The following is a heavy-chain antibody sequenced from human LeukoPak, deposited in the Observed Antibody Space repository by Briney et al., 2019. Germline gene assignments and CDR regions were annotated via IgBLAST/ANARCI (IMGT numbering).Heavy chain of an antibody. CDR3: AREAGDSSGWDT. CDR1: GFTFSSHW. Sequence: GGSLRLSCAAPGFTFSSHWMTWVRQAPGKGLEWVANIKEDGSIKHYADSVKGRFIISRDNAKNSLDLQMNSLRAEDTAVYYCAREAGDSSGWDTWGQGTLVTVSP. D-gene: IGHD6-19*01. CDR2: IKEDGSIK. V-gene: IGHV3-7*01. J-gene: IGHJ5*02.